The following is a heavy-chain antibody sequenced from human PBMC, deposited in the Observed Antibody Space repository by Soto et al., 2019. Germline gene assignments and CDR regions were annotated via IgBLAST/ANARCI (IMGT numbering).Heavy chain of an antibody. V-gene: IGHV1-46*01. CDR1: GYIFTTYS. Sequence: QVQLVQSGAEMKRPGASVILSCKASGYIFTTYSIHWVRQTAGQGLEWMAKVDPRDGSTGYAQKFRGRVSMAWDTSTGTVSMEVGSLTSDDTATYYCARVRSSGREFDYWGQGTQVTVSS. D-gene: IGHD6-25*01. CDR2: VDPRDGST. J-gene: IGHJ4*02. CDR3: ARVRSSGREFDY.